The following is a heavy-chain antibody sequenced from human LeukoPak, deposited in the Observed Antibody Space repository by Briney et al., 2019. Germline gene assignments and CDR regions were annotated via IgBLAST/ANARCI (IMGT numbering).Heavy chain of an antibody. Sequence: GGSLRLSCAASGFIFSSYAMSWVRQAPGKGLEWVSAISGSGGSTYYADSVKGRFTISRDNSKNTLYLQMNSLRAEDTAVYYCAKAGGSGSYYVYDYWGQGTLVTVSS. J-gene: IGHJ4*02. V-gene: IGHV3-23*01. CDR1: GFIFSSYA. D-gene: IGHD3-10*01. CDR3: AKAGGSGSYYVYDY. CDR2: ISGSGGST.